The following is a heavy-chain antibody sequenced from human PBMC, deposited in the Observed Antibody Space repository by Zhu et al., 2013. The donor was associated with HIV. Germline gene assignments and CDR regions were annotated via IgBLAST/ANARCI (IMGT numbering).Heavy chain of an antibody. V-gene: IGHV1-2*02. CDR3: ARGEEITVTTIDWFDP. J-gene: IGHJ5*02. CDR1: GYPFTGYY. D-gene: IGHD4-4*01. CDR2: INPNSGGT. Sequence: QVQLVQSGGEVKKPGASVKVSCKASGYPFTGYYMHWVRQAPGQGLEWMGWINPNSGGTKYAQKFQGRVTMTRDKSISTAYMELSSLRSDDTAAYYCARGEEITVTTIDWFDPVGPGNPGHRLL.